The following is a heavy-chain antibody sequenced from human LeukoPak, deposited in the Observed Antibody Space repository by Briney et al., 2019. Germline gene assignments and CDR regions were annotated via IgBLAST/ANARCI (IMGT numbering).Heavy chain of an antibody. V-gene: IGHV1-18*04. Sequence: ASVKVSCKASGYTFIGYNMNWVRQAPGQGLEWMGWINPHSGGTNYAQKLQGRVTMTTDTSTSTAYMELRSLRSDDTAVYYCARDQAAAGLLFDYWGQGTLVTVSS. CDR1: GYTFIGYN. CDR3: ARDQAAAGLLFDY. D-gene: IGHD6-13*01. CDR2: INPHSGGT. J-gene: IGHJ4*02.